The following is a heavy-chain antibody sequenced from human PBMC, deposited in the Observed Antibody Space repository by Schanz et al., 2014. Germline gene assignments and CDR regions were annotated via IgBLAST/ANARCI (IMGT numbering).Heavy chain of an antibody. Sequence: GQLAESGGGLVQPGGSLRLSCAVSGFTVSSNHMSWVRQAPGKGLEWVSYICSSGNTIYYADSVKGRFTISRDNAKNSLYLQMNSLRAEDTAVYYCAREQIMAAAGLVDYWGQGTLVTVSS. J-gene: IGHJ4*02. V-gene: IGHV3-11*01. D-gene: IGHD6-13*01. CDR1: GFTVSSNH. CDR2: ICSSGNTI. CDR3: AREQIMAAAGLVDY.